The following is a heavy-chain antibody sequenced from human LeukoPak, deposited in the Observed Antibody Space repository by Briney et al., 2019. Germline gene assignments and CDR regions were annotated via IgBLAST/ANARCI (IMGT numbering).Heavy chain of an antibody. CDR1: GFTFSDYY. CDR3: ASLFPAYGDYGDY. D-gene: IGHD4-17*01. V-gene: IGHV3-11*01. J-gene: IGHJ4*02. CDR2: ISSSGSTT. Sequence: PGGSLRLSCAASGFTFSDYYMSWIRQAPGKGLEWVSYISSSGSTTYYADSVKGRFTISRDNSKNTLYLQMNSLRAEDTAVYYCASLFPAYGDYGDYWGQGTLVTVSS.